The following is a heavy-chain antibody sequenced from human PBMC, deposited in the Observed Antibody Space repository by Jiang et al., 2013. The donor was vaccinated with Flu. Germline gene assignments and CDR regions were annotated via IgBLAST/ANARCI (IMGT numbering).Heavy chain of an antibody. CDR3: ARGEVTAISWFDP. CDR2: IYNSGST. D-gene: IGHD2-21*02. Sequence: GLLKPSETLSPTCTVSGGSISGYYWSWIRQPPGKGLEWIGYIYNSGSTKYNPSLKSRVTISVDTSKNQLSLNLRSVTAADTAMYYCARGEVTAISWFDPWGQGTLVTVSS. CDR1: GGSISGYY. V-gene: IGHV4-59*01. J-gene: IGHJ5*02.